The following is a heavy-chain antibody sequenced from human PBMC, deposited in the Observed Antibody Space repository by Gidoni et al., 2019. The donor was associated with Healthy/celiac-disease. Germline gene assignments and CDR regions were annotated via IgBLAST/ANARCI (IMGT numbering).Heavy chain of an antibody. CDR3: TRGGYYDSSGYFVY. J-gene: IGHJ4*02. D-gene: IGHD3-22*01. CDR1: GFTFGDYA. V-gene: IGHV3-49*03. CDR2: IRSKAYGGTT. Sequence: EVQLVESGGGLVPPGRSLRLSCTASGFTFGDYAMSWFRQAPGKGLEWVGFIRSKAYGGTTEYAASVKGRFTISRDDSKSIAYLQMNSLKTEDTAVYYCTRGGYYDSSGYFVYWGQGTLVTVSS.